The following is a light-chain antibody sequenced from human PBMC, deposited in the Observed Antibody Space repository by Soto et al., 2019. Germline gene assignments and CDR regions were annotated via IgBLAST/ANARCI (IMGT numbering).Light chain of an antibody. J-gene: IGLJ1*01. CDR2: GND. V-gene: IGLV1-40*01. CDR3: QSYDSSLSGFDV. CDR1: RSNIGGGYD. Sequence: QSALTQPPSVSGAPGQRVTISCTGSRSNIGGGYDVHWYQQLPGTAPKLLIYGNDNRPSGVPDRFSGSKSGTSASLAISGLQAEDEADYYCQSYDSSLSGFDVFGTGTKLTVL.